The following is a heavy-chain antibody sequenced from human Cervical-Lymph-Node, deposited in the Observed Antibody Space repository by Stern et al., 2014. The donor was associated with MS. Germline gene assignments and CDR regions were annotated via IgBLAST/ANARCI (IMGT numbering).Heavy chain of an antibody. J-gene: IGHJ4*02. CDR3: ARVRRMADRGLEY. Sequence: VQLLQSGPEVRQPGASVKVSCKTSGYTFSDFGFTWVRQAPGQRPAWMGWISAYNGNTKNAQKFQGRFTMTTDTPTSTAYMELRSLRSDDTAVYYCARVRRMADRGLEYWGQGTLVTVSS. CDR2: ISAYNGNT. D-gene: IGHD5-24*01. V-gene: IGHV1-18*01. CDR1: GYTFSDFG.